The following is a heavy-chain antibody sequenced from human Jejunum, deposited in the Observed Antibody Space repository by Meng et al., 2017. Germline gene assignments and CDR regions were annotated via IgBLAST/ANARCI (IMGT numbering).Heavy chain of an antibody. CDR1: GGSISSVYW. CDR2: IYHSGST. V-gene: IGHV4-4*02. D-gene: IGHD5-18*01. CDR3: ARGGYYSFDY. J-gene: IGHJ4*02. Sequence: QVQLRASGPGLVKPSETLSLPCAVSGGSISSVYWWTWVRQSPGKGLEWIGEIYHSGSTNYNPSLKSRVTISVDKSKNQFSLKLTSVTAADTAVYYCARGGYYSFDYWGQGTLVTVSS.